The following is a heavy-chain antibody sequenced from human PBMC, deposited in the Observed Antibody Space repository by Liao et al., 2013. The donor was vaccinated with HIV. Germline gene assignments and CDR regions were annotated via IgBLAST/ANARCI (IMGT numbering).Heavy chain of an antibody. Sequence: QVQLQQWGAGLLKPSETLSLTCAVYGGSFSGYCWSWIRQPPGKGLEWIGEINHSGSTNYNPSLKSRVTISIDTSKNQFSLKLTSVTAADTAIYYCARQRITADLDQLDFWGQGTLVTVSS. CDR3: ARQRITADLDQLDF. V-gene: IGHV4-34*01. CDR2: INHSGST. D-gene: IGHD1-1*01. CDR1: GGSFSGYC. J-gene: IGHJ4*02.